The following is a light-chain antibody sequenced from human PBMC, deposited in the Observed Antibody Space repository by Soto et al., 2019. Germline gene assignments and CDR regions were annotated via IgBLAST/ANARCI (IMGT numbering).Light chain of an antibody. J-gene: IGLJ1*01. Sequence: QSVLAQPASVSGSPGQSITISCTGTSSDVGSYNLVSWYQQHPGKAPKLMIYEVSKRPSGVSNRFSGSKSGNTASLTISGLQAEDEAYYYCCSYAGSSTFADVVRTGTKVT. CDR2: EVS. CDR3: CSYAGSSTFADV. V-gene: IGLV2-23*02. CDR1: SSDVGSYNL.